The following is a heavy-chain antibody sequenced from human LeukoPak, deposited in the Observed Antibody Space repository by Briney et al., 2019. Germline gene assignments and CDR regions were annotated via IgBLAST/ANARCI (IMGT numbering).Heavy chain of an antibody. J-gene: IGHJ4*02. CDR1: GFTFSSYE. CDR3: AKGVCSSTSCFYNY. CDR2: ISSSGSTI. D-gene: IGHD2-2*01. Sequence: PGGSLRLSCAASGFTFSSYEMNWVRQAPGKGLEWVSYISSSGSTIYYADSVKGRFTISRDNAKNSLYLQMNSLRAEDMALYYCAKGVCSSTSCFYNYWGQGTLVTVSS. V-gene: IGHV3-48*03.